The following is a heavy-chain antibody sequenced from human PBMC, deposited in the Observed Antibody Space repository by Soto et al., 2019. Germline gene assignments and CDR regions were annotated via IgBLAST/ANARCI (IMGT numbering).Heavy chain of an antibody. J-gene: IGHJ6*03. Sequence: SETLSLTCAVYGGSFSGYYWSWIRQPPGKGLEWIGEINHSGSTNYNPSLKSRVTISVDTSKNQFSLKLSSVTAADTAVYYCERLYNRGYPSPPVDVWCRANTVSVS. D-gene: IGHD2-15*01. V-gene: IGHV4-34*01. CDR3: ERLYNRGYPSPPVDV. CDR2: INHSGST. CDR1: GGSFSGYY.